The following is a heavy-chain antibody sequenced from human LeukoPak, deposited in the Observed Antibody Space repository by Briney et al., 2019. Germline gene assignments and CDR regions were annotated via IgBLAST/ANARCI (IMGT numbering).Heavy chain of an antibody. Sequence: GASVKVSCKASGYTFTGYYMHWVRQAPGQGLEWMGWINPNRGGTNYAQKFQGRVTMTRDTSISTAYMELSRLRSDDTAVYYCAREDSIAAAGADYWGQGTLSPSPQ. CDR2: INPNRGGT. CDR3: AREDSIAAAGADY. J-gene: IGHJ4*02. D-gene: IGHD6-13*01. V-gene: IGHV1-2*02. CDR1: GYTFTGYY.